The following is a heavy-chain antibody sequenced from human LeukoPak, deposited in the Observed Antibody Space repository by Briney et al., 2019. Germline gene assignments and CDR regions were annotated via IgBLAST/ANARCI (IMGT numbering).Heavy chain of an antibody. CDR3: ARVDYGGNSEKTDY. V-gene: IGHV1-2*02. Sequence: GASVKVSCKASGYTFTGYYMHWVRQAPGQGLEWMGWINPNSGGTNYAQTFQGRVTMTRDTSISTAYMELSRLRSDDTAVYYCARVDYGGNSEKTDYWGQGTLVTVSS. J-gene: IGHJ4*02. CDR2: INPNSGGT. CDR1: GYTFTGYY. D-gene: IGHD4-23*01.